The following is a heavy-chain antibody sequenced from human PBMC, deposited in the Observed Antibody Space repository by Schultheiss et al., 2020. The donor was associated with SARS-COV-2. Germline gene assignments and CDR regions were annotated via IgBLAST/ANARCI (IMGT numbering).Heavy chain of an antibody. V-gene: IGHV1-2*02. CDR2: INPNSGGT. CDR3: ARESPTYDFWSGYYLNYYYYMDV. Sequence: ASVKVSCKASGYTFTGYYMHWVRQAPGQGLEWMGWINPNSGGTNYAQKFQGRVTMTRDTSISPAYMELSRLRSEDTAVYYCARESPTYDFWSGYYLNYYYYMDVWGKGTTVTVSS. D-gene: IGHD3-3*01. J-gene: IGHJ6*03. CDR1: GYTFTGYY.